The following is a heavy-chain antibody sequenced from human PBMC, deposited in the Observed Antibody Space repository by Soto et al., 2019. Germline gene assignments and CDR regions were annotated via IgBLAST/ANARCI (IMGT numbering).Heavy chain of an antibody. CDR2: IYYSGGT. Sequence: QLQLQESGPGLVKPSETLSLACTVSGVSISSSSYYWGWIRQPPGKGLEWIGSIYYSGGTYYNPALKSRVHVSVDTAENPFSLKLSSVTAADTAVYYCASISNYYGSGSPRSYFDYWGQGTLVTVSS. V-gene: IGHV4-39*01. D-gene: IGHD3-10*01. J-gene: IGHJ4*02. CDR3: ASISNYYGSGSPRSYFDY. CDR1: GVSISSSSYY.